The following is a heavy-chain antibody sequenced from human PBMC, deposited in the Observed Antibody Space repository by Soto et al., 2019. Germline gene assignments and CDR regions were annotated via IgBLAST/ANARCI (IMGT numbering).Heavy chain of an antibody. J-gene: IGHJ5*02. CDR3: ARDQAEIVAAPIDGNALSNWFDP. CDR1: GFTFSTYG. D-gene: IGHD5-12*01. V-gene: IGHV3-33*01. CDR2: IFYDGSRK. Sequence: VQLVESGGGVVQPGRSLRLSCAASGFTFSTYGIHWVRQAPGKGLEWVAAIFYDGSRKFYTDSVKGRFTISRDNSKNTVYLQMNGLRAEDTAVYYCARDQAEIVAAPIDGNALSNWFDPWGQGTLVTVSS.